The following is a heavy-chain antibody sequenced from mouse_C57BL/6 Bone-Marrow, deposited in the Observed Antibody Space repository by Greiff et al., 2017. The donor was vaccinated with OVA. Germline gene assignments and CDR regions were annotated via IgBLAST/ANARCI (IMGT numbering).Heavy chain of an antibody. CDR1: GFNIKNPY. CDR2: IDPANGNT. D-gene: IGHD1-1*01. Sequence: VQLQQSVAELVRPGASVKLSCTASGFNIKNPYMHWVKQRPEQGLEWIGRIDPANGNTKYAPKFQGKATITADTSSNTAYLQLSSLTSEDTAIYYCARYYGSSYDYWGQGTLVTVSA. V-gene: IGHV14-3*01. J-gene: IGHJ3*01. CDR3: ARYYGSSYDY.